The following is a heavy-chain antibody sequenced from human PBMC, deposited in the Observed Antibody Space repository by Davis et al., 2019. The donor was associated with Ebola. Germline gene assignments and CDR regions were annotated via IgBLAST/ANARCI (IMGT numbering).Heavy chain of an antibody. V-gene: IGHV4-39*01. CDR1: GGSISSSSYY. J-gene: IGHJ4*02. Sequence: SETLSLTCTVSGGSISSSSYYWGWIRQPPGKGLEWIGSIYYSGSTYYNPSLKSRVTISVDTSKSQFSLKLSSVTAADTAVYYCARRVSGSYYRPFDYWGQGTLVTVSS. CDR2: IYYSGST. CDR3: ARRVSGSYYRPFDY. D-gene: IGHD1-26*01.